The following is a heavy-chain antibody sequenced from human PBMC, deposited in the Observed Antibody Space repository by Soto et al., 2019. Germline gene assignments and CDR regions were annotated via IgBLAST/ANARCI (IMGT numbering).Heavy chain of an antibody. V-gene: IGHV1-69*01. CDR1: GGTFSSYA. CDR3: ASSGPPGYSDSSGYHSSYWYFDL. Sequence: QVQLVQSGAEVKKPGSSVKVSCKASGGTFSSYAISWVRQAPGQGLEWMGGIIPIFGTANYAQKFQGRVTITADESTSTAYMELSSLRSEDTAVYYCASSGPPGYSDSSGYHSSYWYFDLWGRGTLVTVSS. D-gene: IGHD3-22*01. CDR2: IIPIFGTA. J-gene: IGHJ2*01.